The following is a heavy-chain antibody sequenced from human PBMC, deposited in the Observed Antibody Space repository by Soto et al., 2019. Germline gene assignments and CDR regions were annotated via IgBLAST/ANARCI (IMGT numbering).Heavy chain of an antibody. D-gene: IGHD1-26*01. CDR3: ARDRSGSHFDY. J-gene: IGHJ4*02. CDR1: GFTFSTYG. CDR2: ISYSSTTT. V-gene: IGHV3-48*02. Sequence: VQLVESGGGLVQPGGSLRLSCAASGFTFSTYGMNWVRQSPGKGLEWLSYISYSSTTTFYGDSVKGRFTISRDNAKNSLFLQMSSLRDEDTGVYFCARDRSGSHFDYGGQGTLVTVSS.